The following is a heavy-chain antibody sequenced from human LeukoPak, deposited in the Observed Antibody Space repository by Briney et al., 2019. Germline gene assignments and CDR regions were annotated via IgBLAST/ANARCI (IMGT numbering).Heavy chain of an antibody. CDR3: AQNGGGSGTYYPY. V-gene: IGHV3-23*01. D-gene: IGHD3-10*01. CDR2: ISDTATRT. Sequence: GGSLRLSCAASGFTFDNYGMTWVRQAPGKGLEWVSTISDTATRTYYADFVKGRFTISRDNSRNTLSLQMNSLRDEDSAMYYCAQNGGGSGTYYPYWGLGTLVTVSS. CDR1: GFTFDNYG. J-gene: IGHJ4*02.